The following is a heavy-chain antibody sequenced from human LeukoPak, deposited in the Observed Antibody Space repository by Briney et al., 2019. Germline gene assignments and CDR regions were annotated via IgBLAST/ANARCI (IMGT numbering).Heavy chain of an antibody. CDR1: GFTISTSG. CDR3: ARGTAAVYFDH. CDR2: ISSSSSTI. J-gene: IGHJ4*02. D-gene: IGHD6-13*01. Sequence: GGSLRLSCAASGFTISTSGMNWVRQAPGKGLEWVSYISSSSSTIYYADSVKGRFTISRDNAKNSMYLQMNSLRAEDTAVYYCARGTAAVYFDHWGQGILVTVSS. V-gene: IGHV3-48*04.